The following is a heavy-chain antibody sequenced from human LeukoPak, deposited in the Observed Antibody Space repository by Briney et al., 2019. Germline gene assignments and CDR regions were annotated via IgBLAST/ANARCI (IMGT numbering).Heavy chain of an antibody. V-gene: IGHV1-2*06. CDR3: AREFSNSDY. CDR1: GYTFTGYY. Sequence: ASVKVSXKASGYTFTGYYLHWVRQAPGQGLEWMGRINPNSGGTNYAQKFQGRVTMTRDTSISTAFMELSSLISDDTAVYYCAREFSNSDYWGQGTLVTVSS. CDR2: INPNSGGT. J-gene: IGHJ4*02.